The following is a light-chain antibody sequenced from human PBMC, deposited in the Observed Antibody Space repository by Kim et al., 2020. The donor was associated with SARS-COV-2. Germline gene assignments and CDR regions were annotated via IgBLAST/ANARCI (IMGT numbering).Light chain of an antibody. Sequence: PGERATLSCRASQSVRSNLAWYQQKPGQAPRLLIYGASTRATGIPARFSGSGSGTEFTLTISSLQSEDFAVYYCQQYNNWPPRYTFGQGTKLEI. CDR2: GAS. J-gene: IGKJ2*01. CDR3: QQYNNWPPRYT. V-gene: IGKV3-15*01. CDR1: QSVRSN.